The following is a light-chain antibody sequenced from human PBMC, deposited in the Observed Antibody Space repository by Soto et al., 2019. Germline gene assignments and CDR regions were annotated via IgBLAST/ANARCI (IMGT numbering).Light chain of an antibody. CDR1: SGSVSTAYY. CDR3: VLYMGSGIGV. V-gene: IGLV8-61*01. Sequence: VVTQEPSFSVSPGRTVTLTCGLTSGSVSTAYYPSWYQQTPGQAPRTLIYSTNTRSSGVPDRFSGSILGNKAALTITGALADDESDYYCVLYMGSGIGVFGGGTKVTVL. J-gene: IGLJ3*02. CDR2: STN.